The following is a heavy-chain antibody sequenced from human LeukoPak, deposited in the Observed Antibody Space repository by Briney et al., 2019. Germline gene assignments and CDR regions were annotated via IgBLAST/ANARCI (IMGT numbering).Heavy chain of an antibody. J-gene: IGHJ6*02. V-gene: IGHV3-9*01. D-gene: IGHD3-10*01. CDR2: ISWNSGSI. CDR1: GFTFNDYS. CDR3: AKGLLWSEVYYYYGMDV. Sequence: GRSLRLSCAASGFTFNDYSMHWVRQAPGKGLQCVSGISWNSGSIGYADSVKGRFSISRDNAKNSLYLQMDSLNPEDTAVYYCAKGLLWSEVYYYYGMDVWGQGTTVTVSS.